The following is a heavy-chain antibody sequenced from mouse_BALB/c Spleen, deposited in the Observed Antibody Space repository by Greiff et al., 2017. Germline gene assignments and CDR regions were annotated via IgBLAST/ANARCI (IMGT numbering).Heavy chain of an antibody. V-gene: IGHV5-6-3*01. CDR2: INSNGGST. CDR1: GFTFSSYG. D-gene: IGHD2-2*01. J-gene: IGHJ4*01. CDR3: ARDGGYDEDYAMDY. Sequence: EVHLVESGGGLVQPGGSLKLSCAASGFTFSSYGMSWVRQTPDKRLELVATINSNGGSTYYPDSVKGRFTISRDNAKNTLYLQMSSLKSEDTAMYYCARDGGYDEDYAMDYWGQGTSVTVSS.